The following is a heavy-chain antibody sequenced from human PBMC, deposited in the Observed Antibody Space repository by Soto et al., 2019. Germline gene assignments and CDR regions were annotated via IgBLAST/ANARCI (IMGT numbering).Heavy chain of an antibody. CDR3: AKTQTFNGYYGGFDA. J-gene: IGHJ4*02. V-gene: IGHV3-23*01. D-gene: IGHD3-3*01. CDR1: GFSFAGYA. CDR2: VSGDGAST. Sequence: GGSLRLSCAATGFSFAGYALTWVRQAPGKGLEWLSAVSGDGASTYYADSVRGRFSISRDVSGNMIYLQLNRLTAGDTATYYCAKTQTFNGYYGGFDAWGQGTRVTVSS.